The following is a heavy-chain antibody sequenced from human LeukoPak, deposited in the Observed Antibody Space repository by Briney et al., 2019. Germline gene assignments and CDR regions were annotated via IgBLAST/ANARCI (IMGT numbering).Heavy chain of an antibody. D-gene: IGHD2-2*01. V-gene: IGHV3-21*01. Sequence: NPGGSLRLSCAASGFTFSSYSMNWVRQAPGKGLEWVSFISTSSSYIYYADSVKGRFTISRDNAKNSLYLQMNSLRAEDTAVYYCAGDRTLKWFDPWGQGTLVTVSS. CDR3: AGDRTLKWFDP. CDR1: GFTFSSYS. CDR2: ISTSSSYI. J-gene: IGHJ5*02.